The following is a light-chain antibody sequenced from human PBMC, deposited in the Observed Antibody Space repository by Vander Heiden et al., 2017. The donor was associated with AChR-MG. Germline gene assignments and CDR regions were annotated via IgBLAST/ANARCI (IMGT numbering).Light chain of an antibody. Sequence: QSALTQPASVSGSPGQSITISCTGTSSDVGGYNYVSWYQQHPGKAQNLMILVVSNRPSAVSNRFSCSKSGNTDSPTISGLQAEDEAEYDCCSYTSSSTPDWVFGGGTKLTVL. J-gene: IGLJ3*02. V-gene: IGLV2-14*03. CDR2: VVS. CDR3: CSYTSSSTPDWV. CDR1: SSDVGGYNY.